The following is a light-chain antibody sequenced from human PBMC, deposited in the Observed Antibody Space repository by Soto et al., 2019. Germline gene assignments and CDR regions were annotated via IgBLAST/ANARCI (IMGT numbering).Light chain of an antibody. J-gene: IGKJ4*01. V-gene: IGKV3D-20*01. CDR3: QQYGSSLLI. CDR1: PTVSDIY. Sequence: EVVLTQSPVTLSLSPGERATLSCGASPTVSDIYLAWYQQKPGLAPRLLVYDTSSRATGIPDRFSGSGSGTDFTLTINRLEPEDFAVYYCQQYGSSLLIFGGGTKVEIK. CDR2: DTS.